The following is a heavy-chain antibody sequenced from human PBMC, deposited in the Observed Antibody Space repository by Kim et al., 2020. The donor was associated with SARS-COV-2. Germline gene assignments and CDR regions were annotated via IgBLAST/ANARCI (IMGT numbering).Heavy chain of an antibody. V-gene: IGHV1-2*02. D-gene: IGHD3-22*01. CDR3: ARSVVGGYYREDFDY. J-gene: IGHJ4*02. Sequence: QRFQGRVTRTRDTSTSTAYMGLSRLRSDDTAVYYCARSVVGGYYREDFDYWGQGTLVTVSS.